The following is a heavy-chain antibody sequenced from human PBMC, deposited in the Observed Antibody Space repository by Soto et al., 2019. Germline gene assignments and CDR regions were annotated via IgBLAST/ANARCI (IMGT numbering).Heavy chain of an antibody. CDR3: ARSQNPKPYYYYYYMDV. CDR1: GYTFTSDD. CDR2: MNPNSGNT. Sequence: ASVKVSCKASGYTFTSDDINWVRQATGQGLEWMGWMNPNSGNTGYAQKFQGRVTMTRNTSISTAYKELSSLRSEDTAVYYCARSQNPKPYYYYYYMDVWGKGTTVTVSS. J-gene: IGHJ6*03. V-gene: IGHV1-8*01.